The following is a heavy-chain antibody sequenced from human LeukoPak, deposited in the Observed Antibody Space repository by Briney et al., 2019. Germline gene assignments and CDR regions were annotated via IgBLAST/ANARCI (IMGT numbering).Heavy chain of an antibody. CDR3: ARDSRGAFDI. V-gene: IGHV3-30*15. J-gene: IGHJ3*02. CDR1: GLTFSSYA. CDR2: ISYDGSNK. D-gene: IGHD2/OR15-2a*01. Sequence: GRSLRLSCAASGLTFSSYAMHWVRQAPGKGLEWVAVISYDGSNKYYADSVKGRFTISRDNSKNTLYLQMSSLRAEDTAVYYCARDSRGAFDIWGQGTMVTVSS.